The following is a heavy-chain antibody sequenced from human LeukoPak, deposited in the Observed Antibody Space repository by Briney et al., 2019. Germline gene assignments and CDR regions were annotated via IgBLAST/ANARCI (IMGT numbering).Heavy chain of an antibody. J-gene: IGHJ6*02. V-gene: IGHV1-3*01. Sequence: GASVKVSCKASGYTFTSYTTHWVRQAPGQRLEWMGWINAGNGNTNYAQKLQGRVTMTTDTSTSTAYMELRSLRSDDTAVYYCARVSVIDFSHTNYYYYGMDVWGQGTTVTVSS. CDR1: GYTFTSYT. D-gene: IGHD3-10*01. CDR2: INAGNGNT. CDR3: ARVSVIDFSHTNYYYYGMDV.